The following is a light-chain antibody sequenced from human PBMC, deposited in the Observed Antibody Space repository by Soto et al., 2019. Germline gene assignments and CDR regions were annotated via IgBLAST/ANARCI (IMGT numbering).Light chain of an antibody. V-gene: IGKV1-39*01. J-gene: IGKJ4*01. Sequence: DIQMTQSPSSLSASVGDRVTITCRASQSISSYLNWYQQKPGKAPELLIYAASSLQSGVPSRFSGSGSGTDFTLTISSLQPEDFATYYCQQSYSTPFGGGTKVDIK. CDR3: QQSYSTP. CDR2: AAS. CDR1: QSISSY.